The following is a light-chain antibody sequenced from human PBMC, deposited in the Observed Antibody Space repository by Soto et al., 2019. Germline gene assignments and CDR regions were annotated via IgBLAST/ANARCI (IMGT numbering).Light chain of an antibody. V-gene: IGKV1-5*01. CDR1: QSISSW. CDR3: QQYNSYPS. Sequence: DIQMTQSPSTMYASVGDRVTITCRASQSISSWLAWYQQKPGKAPKLLIYDASSLEIGVPSRFSGSGAGTEFTLTISSLQPDDFATYYCQQYNSYPSFGGGTKVEIK. CDR2: DAS. J-gene: IGKJ4*01.